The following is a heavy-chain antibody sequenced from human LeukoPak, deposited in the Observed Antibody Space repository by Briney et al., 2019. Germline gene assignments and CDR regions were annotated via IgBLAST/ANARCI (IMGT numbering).Heavy chain of an antibody. CDR2: LRYDGSNK. V-gene: IGHV3-30*02. Sequence: GGSLRLSRAASGFTFNRRGMHWVRPAPGRGPEWVAFLRYDGSNKYYVDSVKGRFTISRDNSKNTLYLQMNSLRVEDTAVYFFAKVGPDGSSWYFPPDYWGQGTLVTVSS. D-gene: IGHD6-13*01. CDR3: AKVGPDGSSWYFPPDY. CDR1: GFTFNRRG. J-gene: IGHJ4*02.